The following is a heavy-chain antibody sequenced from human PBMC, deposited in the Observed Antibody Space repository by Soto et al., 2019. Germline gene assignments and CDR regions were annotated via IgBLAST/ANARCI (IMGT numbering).Heavy chain of an antibody. D-gene: IGHD4-17*01. CDR1: GGTFSNYG. V-gene: IGHV1-69*12. Sequence: QVQLVQSGAEVKKPGSSVKVSCKVSGGTFSNYGISWVRQAPGQGLEWMGGSIPMFTTPNYAQKFEDRVTITADESTSTAYMRLSSLSSEDTAVYYCARGQEFGDYGSVDSWGQGTLVTVSS. CDR3: ARGQEFGDYGSVDS. J-gene: IGHJ4*02. CDR2: SIPMFTTP.